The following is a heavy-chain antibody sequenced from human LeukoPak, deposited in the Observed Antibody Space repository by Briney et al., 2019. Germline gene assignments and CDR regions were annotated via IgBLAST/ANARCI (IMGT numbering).Heavy chain of an antibody. J-gene: IGHJ4*02. CDR3: ARDEGGEYYYGSGSYSY. D-gene: IGHD3-10*01. Sequence: GSLRLSCAASGFTFSSYSMNWVRQAPGKGLEWGASISSSSSYIYYADSVKGRFTISRDNAKNSLYLQMNSLRAEDTAVYYCARDEGGEYYYGSGSYSYWGQGTLVTVSS. CDR1: GFTFSSYS. V-gene: IGHV3-21*01. CDR2: ISSSSSYI.